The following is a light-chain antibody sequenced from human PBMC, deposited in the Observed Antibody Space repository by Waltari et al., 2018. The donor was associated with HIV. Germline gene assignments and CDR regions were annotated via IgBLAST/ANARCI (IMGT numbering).Light chain of an antibody. CDR1: NLGCTS. V-gene: IGLV3-21*02. CDR3: QVWDSSSYYV. Sequence: VLTQPPSVSVAPGQTARITCGGNNLGCTSVHVYQQKPGPAPVLVVYDDSDRPSGIPERFSGSNSGNTATLTISRVEAGDEADYYCQVWDSSSYYVFGTGTKVTVL. J-gene: IGLJ1*01. CDR2: DDS.